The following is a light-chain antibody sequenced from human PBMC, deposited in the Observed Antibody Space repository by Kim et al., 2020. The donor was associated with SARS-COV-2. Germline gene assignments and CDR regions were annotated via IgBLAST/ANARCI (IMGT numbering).Light chain of an antibody. J-gene: IGLJ2*01. Sequence: GQPGTLACNRTSSDVGGYNRVSQNQQQPGKAPKLMVYEVTKRPSGVPDRFSGSKSGNPASLTVSGLQAEDEADYYCSSYAGSKNLVFGGGTQLTVL. CDR2: EVT. V-gene: IGLV2-8*01. CDR1: SSDVGGYNR. CDR3: SSYAGSKNLV.